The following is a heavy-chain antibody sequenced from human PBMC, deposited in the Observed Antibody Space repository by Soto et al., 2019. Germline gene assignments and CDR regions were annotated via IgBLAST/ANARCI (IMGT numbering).Heavy chain of an antibody. CDR3: ATSNWFDP. J-gene: IGHJ5*02. CDR1: GGSISSRSYY. CDR2: IYYSGST. Sequence: QLQLQESGPGLVKPSETLSLTCTVSGGSISSRSYYWGWIRQPPGKGLEWTGTIYYSGSTYYNPSLKSRVTISVDTSKNQFSLKLSSVTAADTAVYYCATSNWFDPWGQGTLVTVSS. V-gene: IGHV4-39*01.